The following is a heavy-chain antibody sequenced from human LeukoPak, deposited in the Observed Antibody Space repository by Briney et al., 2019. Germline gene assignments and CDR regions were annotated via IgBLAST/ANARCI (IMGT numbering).Heavy chain of an antibody. J-gene: IGHJ4*02. Sequence: ASVKVSCKASGYTFTCYYMHWVRQAPGQGLEWMGWINPNSGGTNYAQKFQGWVTMTRDTSISTAYMELSRLRSDDTAVYYCARSRMVRGVIHFDYWGQGTLVTVSS. V-gene: IGHV1-2*04. CDR2: INPNSGGT. D-gene: IGHD3-10*01. CDR1: GYTFTCYY. CDR3: ARSRMVRGVIHFDY.